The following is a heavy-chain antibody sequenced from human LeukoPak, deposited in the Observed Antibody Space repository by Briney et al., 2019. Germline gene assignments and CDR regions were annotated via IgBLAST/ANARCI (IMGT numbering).Heavy chain of an antibody. Sequence: SETLSLTCTVSGGSISSSSYYWGWIRQPPGKGLEWIGSIYYSGSTYYNPSLKSRVTISVDTSKNQFSLKLSSVTAADTAVYYCARGGLGYRLLHFFDYWGQGTLVTVSS. J-gene: IGHJ4*02. CDR1: GGSISSSSYY. CDR2: IYYSGST. D-gene: IGHD6-13*01. V-gene: IGHV4-39*01. CDR3: ARGGLGYRLLHFFDY.